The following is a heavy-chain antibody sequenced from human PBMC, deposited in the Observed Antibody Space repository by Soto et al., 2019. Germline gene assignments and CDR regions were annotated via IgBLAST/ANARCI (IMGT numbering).Heavy chain of an antibody. CDR2: ISGSGGST. J-gene: IGHJ4*02. V-gene: IGHV3-23*01. D-gene: IGHD5-18*01. CDR3: AKDSHTAMVTGPGDMVG. Sequence: EVQLLESGGGLVQPGGSLRLSCAASGFTFSSYAMSWVRQAPGKGLEWVSAISGSGGSTYYADSVKGRFTISRDNSKNTLYLHMNSMRAEDTAVYYCAKDSHTAMVTGPGDMVGWGQGTLVTVSS. CDR1: GFTFSSYA.